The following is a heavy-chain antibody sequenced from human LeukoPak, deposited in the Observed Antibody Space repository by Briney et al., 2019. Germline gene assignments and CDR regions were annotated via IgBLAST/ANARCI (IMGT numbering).Heavy chain of an antibody. D-gene: IGHD5-12*01. V-gene: IGHV3-11*06. Sequence: GGSLRLSCAASGFTFSDYYMSWIRQAPGKVLEWVSSISSSSSYIYYADSVKGRFTISRDNAKNSLYLQMDSLRAEDTAVYYCARGGDPIVAHLYMDVWGKGTTVTVSS. CDR3: ARGGDPIVAHLYMDV. CDR1: GFTFSDYY. J-gene: IGHJ6*03. CDR2: ISSSSSYI.